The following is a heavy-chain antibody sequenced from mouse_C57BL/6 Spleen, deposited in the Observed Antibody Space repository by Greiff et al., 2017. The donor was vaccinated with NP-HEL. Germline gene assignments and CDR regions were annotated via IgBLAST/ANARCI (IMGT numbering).Heavy chain of an antibody. CDR3: ARSPYYAGSRGVYAMDY. Sequence: QVQLKQPGAELVKPGASVKLSCKASGYTFTSYWMHWVKQRPGRGLEWIGRIDPDSGGTKYNEKFKGKATLTADKPSNTAYMQLSSLTSEDSAVYYCARSPYYAGSRGVYAMDYWGQGTTVTVAS. V-gene: IGHV1-72*01. CDR1: GYTFTSYW. J-gene: IGHJ4*01. D-gene: IGHD1-1*01. CDR2: IDPDSGGT.